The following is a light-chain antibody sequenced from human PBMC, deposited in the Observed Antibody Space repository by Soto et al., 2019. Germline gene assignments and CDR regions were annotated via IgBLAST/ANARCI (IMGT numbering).Light chain of an antibody. CDR1: QSVSSSY. CDR3: QQYGSSPRFT. Sequence: EIVLTQSPGTLSLSPGERATLSCRASQSVSSSYLAWYQQKPGQAPRLLIYGASSRATGIPDRFSGSGSGTDFTLNISRLEPDDFAVYYCQQYGSSPRFTFGPGTKVDI. V-gene: IGKV3-20*01. J-gene: IGKJ3*01. CDR2: GAS.